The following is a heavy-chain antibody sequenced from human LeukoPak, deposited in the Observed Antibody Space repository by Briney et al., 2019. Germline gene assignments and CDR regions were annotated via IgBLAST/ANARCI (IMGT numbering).Heavy chain of an antibody. CDR1: GFTFSSYA. CDR3: ARDGEDIVVVPAAPKGMDV. Sequence: GGSLRLSCAASGFTFSSYAMSWVRQAPGKGLEWVSAISGSGGSTYYADSVKGRFTISRDNSKNTLYLQMNSLRAEDTAVYYCARDGEDIVVVPAAPKGMDVWGQGTTVTVSS. CDR2: ISGSGGST. D-gene: IGHD2-2*01. V-gene: IGHV3-23*01. J-gene: IGHJ6*02.